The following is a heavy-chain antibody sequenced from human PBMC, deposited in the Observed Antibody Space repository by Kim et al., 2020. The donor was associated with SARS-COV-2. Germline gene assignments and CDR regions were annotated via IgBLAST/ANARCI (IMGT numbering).Heavy chain of an antibody. CDR1: GFNFGTFD. V-gene: IGHV3-23*01. Sequence: GGSLRLSCVASGFNFGTFDMSWVHQAPGKGLKWVSVIKGRDDSTYYAESVKGRFTVSRDSARNTLYLQMNSLRSDDTAIYYCVKGAWLDYWGPGTLVTVS. CDR3: VKGAWLDY. CDR2: IKGRDDST. D-gene: IGHD5-12*01. J-gene: IGHJ4*02.